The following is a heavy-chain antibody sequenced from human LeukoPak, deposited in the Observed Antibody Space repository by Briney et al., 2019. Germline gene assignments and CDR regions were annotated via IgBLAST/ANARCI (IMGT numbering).Heavy chain of an antibody. V-gene: IGHV3-21*01. CDR3: ARDEHYYDSSGYYYPREGWFDP. D-gene: IGHD3-22*01. CDR2: ISSSSSYI. CDR1: GFTFSSYS. Sequence: PGGSLRLSCAASGFTFSSYSTNWVRQAPGKGLEWVSSISSSSSYIYYADSVKGRFTISRDNAKNSLYLQMNSLRAEDTAVYYCARDEHYYDSSGYYYPREGWFDPWGQGTLVTVSS. J-gene: IGHJ5*02.